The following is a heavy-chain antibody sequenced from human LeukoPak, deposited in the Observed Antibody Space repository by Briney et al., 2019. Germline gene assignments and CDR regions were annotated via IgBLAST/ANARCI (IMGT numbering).Heavy chain of an antibody. CDR1: GYTFTGYY. J-gene: IGHJ4*02. CDR2: INPNSGGT. CDR3: ARAPPRITIFGVVIS. V-gene: IGHV1-2*02. Sequence: ASVKVSCKASGYTFTGYYMHWVRQAPGQGLEWMGWINPNSGGTNYAQKFQGRVTMTRDTSISTAYMELSRLRSDDTAVYYCARAPPRITIFGVVISWGQGTLVTVSS. D-gene: IGHD3-3*01.